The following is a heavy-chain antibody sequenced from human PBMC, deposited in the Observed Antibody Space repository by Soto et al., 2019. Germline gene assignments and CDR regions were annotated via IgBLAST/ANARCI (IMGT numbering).Heavy chain of an antibody. D-gene: IGHD3-3*01. J-gene: IGHJ6*02. CDR3: ARVITIFGVVIIDYYYYGMDV. CDR1: GFTFSSYA. V-gene: IGHV3-30-3*01. Sequence: QVQLVESGGGVVQPGRSLRLSCAASGFTFSSYAMHWVRQAPGKGLEWVAVISYDGSNKYYADSVKGRFTISRDNYKNTLYLQMNSLRAEDTAVYYCARVITIFGVVIIDYYYYGMDVWGQGTTVTVSS. CDR2: ISYDGSNK.